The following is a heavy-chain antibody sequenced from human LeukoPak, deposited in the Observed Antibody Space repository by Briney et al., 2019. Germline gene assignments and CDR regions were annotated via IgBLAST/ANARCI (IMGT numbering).Heavy chain of an antibody. CDR1: GGSFSGYY. J-gene: IGHJ4*02. D-gene: IGHD3-10*01. CDR2: INHSGST. CDR3: ARGRFGELVGAFDY. V-gene: IGHV4-34*01. Sequence: SETLSLTCAVYGGSFSGYYWSWIRQPPGKGLEWIGEINHSGSTNYNPSLKSRVTISVDTSKNQFSLKLSSVTAADTAVYYCARGRFGELVGAFDYWGQGTLVTVSS.